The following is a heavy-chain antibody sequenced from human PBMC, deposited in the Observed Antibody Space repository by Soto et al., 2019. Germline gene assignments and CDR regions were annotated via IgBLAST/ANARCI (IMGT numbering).Heavy chain of an antibody. V-gene: IGHV3-23*01. D-gene: IGHD2-8*01. CDR3: AIGASNGGWGRIDD. J-gene: IGHJ4*02. CDR1: GVTFISYA. CDR2: ISGNGFGT. Sequence: GGSLRLSCAASGVTFISYAMSWVRQAPGKGLERVSAISGNGFGTYYADSATGRFIISRDNSKNTLFLQMNSLRADDSAVYYCAIGASNGGWGRIDDWGQGTLVPVSS.